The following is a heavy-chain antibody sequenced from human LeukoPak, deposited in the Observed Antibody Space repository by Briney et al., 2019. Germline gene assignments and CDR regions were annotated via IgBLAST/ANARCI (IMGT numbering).Heavy chain of an antibody. Sequence: PSETLSLTCSVSGYSISSGYYWGWIRQPPGKGLEWIGSIYHSGSTYYNPSLKSRVTISVDMSKNQFSLKLSSVTAADTAVYYCARGPPFVDTAMDVSWFDPWGQGTLVTVSS. CDR1: GYSISSGYY. CDR3: ARGPPFVDTAMDVSWFDP. CDR2: IYHSGST. V-gene: IGHV4-38-2*02. D-gene: IGHD5-18*01. J-gene: IGHJ5*02.